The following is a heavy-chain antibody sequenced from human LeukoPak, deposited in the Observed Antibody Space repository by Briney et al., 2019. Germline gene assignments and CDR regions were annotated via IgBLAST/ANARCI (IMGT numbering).Heavy chain of an antibody. CDR1: GGSISSGDYY. CDR3: ARAGPGYSSGWPGWTDFDY. D-gene: IGHD6-19*01. CDR2: IYYSGST. Sequence: SQTLSLTCTVSGGSISSGDYYWSWIRQHPGKGLEWIGYIYYSGSTYYNPSLKSRVTISVDTSKNQFSLKLSSVTAADTAVYYCARAGPGYSSGWPGWTDFDYWGQGTLVTVSS. V-gene: IGHV4-31*03. J-gene: IGHJ4*02.